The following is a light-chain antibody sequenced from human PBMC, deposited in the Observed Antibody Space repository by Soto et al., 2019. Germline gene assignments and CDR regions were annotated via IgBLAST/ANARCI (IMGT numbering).Light chain of an antibody. V-gene: IGKV1-39*01. J-gene: IGKJ5*01. Sequence: DIQMTHSAFSLSSSLVESVIITCRVSQDIVTYLKWYQHKPGKAPKHLIYAASSLQTGVPSRFTGSGSGTEFTLTIDSLQPEDFATYYCQQSYTTPRITFGQGTRLEIK. CDR1: QDIVTY. CDR2: AAS. CDR3: QQSYTTPRIT.